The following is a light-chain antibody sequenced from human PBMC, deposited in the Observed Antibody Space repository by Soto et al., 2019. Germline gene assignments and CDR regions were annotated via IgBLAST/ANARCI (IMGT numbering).Light chain of an antibody. CDR3: QQYGSSLL. CDR2: HTS. J-gene: IGKJ1*01. Sequence: EILFTQSPGVLSLSPGERATLSCRASESVNIMYLGWYQQKPGQDPRLLIFHTSLRPTGIPDRFSGSGSGTDFTLTISRLEPEDFAVYYCQQYGSSLLFGQGTKVDI. CDR1: ESVNIMY. V-gene: IGKV3-20*01.